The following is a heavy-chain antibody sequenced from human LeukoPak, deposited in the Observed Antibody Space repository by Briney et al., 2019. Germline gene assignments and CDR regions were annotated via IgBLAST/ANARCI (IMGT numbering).Heavy chain of an antibody. CDR3: ARGYSGSWDIDY. CDR1: GFTFSSYS. Sequence: GGSLRLSCAASGFTFSSYSMNWVRQAPGKGLEWVSSISSSSSYIYYADSVKGRFTISRDNAKNSLYLQMNSLRAEDTAVYYCARGYSGSWDIDYWGQGTLVTVSS. D-gene: IGHD6-13*01. J-gene: IGHJ4*02. V-gene: IGHV3-21*01. CDR2: ISSSSSYI.